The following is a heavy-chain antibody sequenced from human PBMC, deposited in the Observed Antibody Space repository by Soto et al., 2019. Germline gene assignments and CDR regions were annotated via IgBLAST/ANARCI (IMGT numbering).Heavy chain of an antibody. V-gene: IGHV3-64*01. CDR3: ARVSSSSSWYNWFDP. CDR1: GFTFSSYA. D-gene: IGHD6-13*01. J-gene: IGHJ5*02. Sequence: GGSLRLSCAASGFTFSSYAMHWVRQAPGKGLEYVSAISSNGGSTYYANSVKGRFTISRDNSKNTLYLQMGSLRAEDMAVYYCARVSSSSSWYNWFDPWGQGTLVTVSS. CDR2: ISSNGGST.